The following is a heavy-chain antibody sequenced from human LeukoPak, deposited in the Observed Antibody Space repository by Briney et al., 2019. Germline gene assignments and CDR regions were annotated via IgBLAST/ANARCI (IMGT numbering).Heavy chain of an antibody. CDR3: TSSSGRYSQADH. J-gene: IGHJ4*02. Sequence: GGSLRLSCEASGFTFNTYNMNWVRQALGKGLEWVSSISSSSSYIYYADSVKGRFTISRDNTKNSLLLQMNSLRAEDTAVYYCTSSSGRYSQADHWGQGTLVIVSS. CDR2: ISSSSSYI. D-gene: IGHD1-26*01. V-gene: IGHV3-21*06. CDR1: GFTFNTYN.